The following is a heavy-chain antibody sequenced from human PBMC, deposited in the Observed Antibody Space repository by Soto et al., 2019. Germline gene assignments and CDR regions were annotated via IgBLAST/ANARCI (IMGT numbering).Heavy chain of an antibody. Sequence: GGSLRLSCAVSGFTFDSYPMHWVRQAPGKGLEWVAVVSYNGTKEYYADSVKGRFTISRDNSKSTLSLQMNSLRADDTAVYYCAGAEYSSSWSPYYYYYGMDVWGQGTTVTVSS. CDR1: GFTFDSYP. D-gene: IGHD6-13*01. J-gene: IGHJ6*02. CDR3: AGAEYSSSWSPYYYYYGMDV. CDR2: VSYNGTKE. V-gene: IGHV3-30*14.